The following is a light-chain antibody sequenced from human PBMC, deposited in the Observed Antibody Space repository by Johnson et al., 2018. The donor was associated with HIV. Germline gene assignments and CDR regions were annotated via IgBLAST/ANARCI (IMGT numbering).Light chain of an antibody. CDR1: SANIENNY. J-gene: IGLJ1*01. CDR3: GTWDSSLSAYV. V-gene: IGLV1-51*01. Sequence: QPVLTQPPSVSAASGQRVDISCSGGSANIENNYVSWYQQLPGTAPKLLIYDNNKRPSGIPDRFSGSKSGTSATLGITGLQTGDEADYYCGTWDSSLSAYVFGTGTKVTVL. CDR2: DNN.